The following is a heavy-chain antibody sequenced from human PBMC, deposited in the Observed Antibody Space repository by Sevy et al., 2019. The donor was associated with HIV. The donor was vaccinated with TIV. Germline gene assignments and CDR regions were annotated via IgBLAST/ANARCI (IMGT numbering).Heavy chain of an antibody. D-gene: IGHD6-13*01. CDR1: GFIFSGYG. CDR2: ISGSGGST. CDR3: AKDRITAARFQH. Sequence: GGSLRLSCAASGFIFSGYGMSWVRQAPGQGLEWVSAISGSGGSTYYADSVKGRFTISRDNFRNTLYLQMNSLRAEDTAAYYCAKDRITAARFQHWGQGTLVTVSS. V-gene: IGHV3-23*01. J-gene: IGHJ1*01.